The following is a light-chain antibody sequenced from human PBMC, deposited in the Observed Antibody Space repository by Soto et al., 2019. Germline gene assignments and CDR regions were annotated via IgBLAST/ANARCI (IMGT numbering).Light chain of an antibody. Sequence: EIVLTQSPATLSLSPGERATLSCRATQSVSSYVAWYQHKPGQAPRLLIYDASNRATGIPARFSGSGSGTDFTLTISSLEPEDFAVYYCQQRSTWPLTFGGGNKVEIK. J-gene: IGKJ4*01. CDR1: QSVSSY. CDR2: DAS. V-gene: IGKV3-11*01. CDR3: QQRSTWPLT.